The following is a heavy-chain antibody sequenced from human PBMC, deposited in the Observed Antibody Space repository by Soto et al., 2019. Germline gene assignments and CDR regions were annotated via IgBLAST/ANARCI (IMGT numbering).Heavy chain of an antibody. CDR3: ARHDYGGFGL. D-gene: IGHD4-17*01. Sequence: QLQLQESGPGLVKPSETLSLTCTVSGGSISRSSYYWGWIRQPPGKGLEWIGRIYYSGSTYYNPSLKSRVTISVDTSKNPCSLKLSSVTAADTAVYYCARHDYGGFGLWGQGTLVTVSS. J-gene: IGHJ4*02. CDR1: GGSISRSSYY. V-gene: IGHV4-39*01. CDR2: IYYSGST.